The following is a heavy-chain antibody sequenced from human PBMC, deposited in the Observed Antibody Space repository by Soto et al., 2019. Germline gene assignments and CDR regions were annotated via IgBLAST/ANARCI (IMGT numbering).Heavy chain of an antibody. D-gene: IGHD3-16*02. Sequence: GGSLRLSCAASGFTFSSYSMNWVRQAPGKGLEWVSSISSSSSYIYYADSVKGRFTISRDNAKNSLYLQMNSLRAEDTAVYYCARTIWGSYRSVRRVGWFDPWGQGTLVTVSS. CDR2: ISSSSSYI. V-gene: IGHV3-21*01. CDR3: ARTIWGSYRSVRRVGWFDP. J-gene: IGHJ5*02. CDR1: GFTFSSYS.